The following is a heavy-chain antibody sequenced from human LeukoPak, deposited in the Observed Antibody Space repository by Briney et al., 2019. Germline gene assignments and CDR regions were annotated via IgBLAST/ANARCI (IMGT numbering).Heavy chain of an antibody. Sequence: PGGSLRLSCAASGFTFSSYGMHWVRQAPGKGLEWVAVIWYDGSNKYYADSVKGRFTISRDNSKNTLYLQMNSLRAEDTAVYYCAKGDAVITYYFDYWGQGTLVTVSS. J-gene: IGHJ4*02. CDR1: GFTFSSYG. CDR2: IWYDGSNK. D-gene: IGHD3-22*01. V-gene: IGHV3-33*06. CDR3: AKGDAVITYYFDY.